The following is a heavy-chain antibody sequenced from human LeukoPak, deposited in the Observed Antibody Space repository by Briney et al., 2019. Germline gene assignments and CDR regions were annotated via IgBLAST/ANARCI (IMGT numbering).Heavy chain of an antibody. CDR1: GFTFSSYA. D-gene: IGHD3-22*01. CDR2: ISGSGGST. V-gene: IGHV3-23*01. CDR3: AKTIVVVILPNDAFDI. Sequence: HPGGSLRLSCAASGFTFSSYAMSWVRQAPGKGLEWVSAISGSGGSTYYADSVKGRFTISRDNSKNTLYLQMNSLRAEDTAVYYCAKTIVVVILPNDAFDIWGQGTMVTVSS. J-gene: IGHJ3*02.